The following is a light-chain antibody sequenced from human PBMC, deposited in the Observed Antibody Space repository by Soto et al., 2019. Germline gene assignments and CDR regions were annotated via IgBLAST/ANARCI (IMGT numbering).Light chain of an antibody. CDR1: SSDVGGYHY. CDR2: EVS. J-gene: IGLJ3*02. V-gene: IGLV2-8*01. Sequence: QSALTHPPSASGSRGQSVTISCTGTSSDVGGYHYVSWYQQHPGKAPKLMIYEVSKRPSGVPDRFSGSKSGNTASLTVSGLHPEDEADYYCSSYAGSNNLGVFGGRTKLTVL. CDR3: SSYAGSNNLGV.